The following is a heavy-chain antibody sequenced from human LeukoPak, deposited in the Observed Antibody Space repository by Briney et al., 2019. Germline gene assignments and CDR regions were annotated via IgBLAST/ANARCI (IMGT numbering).Heavy chain of an antibody. J-gene: IGHJ3*02. Sequence: GGSLRLSCVASGFTFRNYAINWVRLAPGEGLEWVSTISDSGGGTYYADYVKGRFTISRDNSRDTVSMQMDSLRAEDTAIYYCAKDVRTGYSFDIWGQGTMITVSS. CDR3: AKDVRTGYSFDI. D-gene: IGHD3-9*01. CDR1: GFTFRNYA. CDR2: ISDSGGGT. V-gene: IGHV3-23*01.